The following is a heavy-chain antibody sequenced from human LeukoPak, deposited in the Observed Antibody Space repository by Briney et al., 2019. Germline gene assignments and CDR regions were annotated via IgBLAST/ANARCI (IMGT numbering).Heavy chain of an antibody. CDR2: MNPNSGNT. Sequence: GASVKVSCKASGYTFTSYDINWVRQATGQGLERMGWMNPNSGNTGYAQKFQGRVTMTRNTSISTAYMELSSLRSEDTAVYYCAAGTTGTTLADYWGQGTLVTVSS. CDR1: GYTFTSYD. V-gene: IGHV1-8*01. J-gene: IGHJ4*02. CDR3: AAGTTGTTLADY. D-gene: IGHD1-1*01.